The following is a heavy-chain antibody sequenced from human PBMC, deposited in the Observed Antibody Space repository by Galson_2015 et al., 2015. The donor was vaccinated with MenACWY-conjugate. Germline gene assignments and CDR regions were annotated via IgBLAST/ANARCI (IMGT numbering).Heavy chain of an antibody. V-gene: IGHV3-66*01. Sequence: SMRLSCAASGFTVSSNYMSWVRQAPGKGLEWVSVIYSGGSTYYADSVKGRFTISRDNSKNTLYLQMTSLRADDTALYYCARGTTAMADFDYWGQGTLVTVSS. CDR1: GFTVSSNY. D-gene: IGHD5-18*01. CDR2: IYSGGST. J-gene: IGHJ4*02. CDR3: ARGTTAMADFDY.